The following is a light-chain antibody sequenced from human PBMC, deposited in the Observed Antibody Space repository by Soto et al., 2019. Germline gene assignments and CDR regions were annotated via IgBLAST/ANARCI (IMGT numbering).Light chain of an antibody. V-gene: IGKV1-39*01. Sequence: IQMTQSPASLSASVGDRVTITCRASQSISSYLNWHQQKPGKAPKLMINGASSLQSEVPSRFSGSGSKTDFTLTNSSLQPEDFAIYYCQQQYSNPITFGQGTRLEIK. CDR3: QQQYSNPIT. CDR2: GAS. CDR1: QSISSY. J-gene: IGKJ5*01.